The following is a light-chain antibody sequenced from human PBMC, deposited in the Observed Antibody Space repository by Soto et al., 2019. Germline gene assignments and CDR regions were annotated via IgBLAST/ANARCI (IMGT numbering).Light chain of an antibody. CDR3: QQLNSYPRP. Sequence: IQMTQSPSTLSASVGDRVTITCRASQGISSYLAWYQQKPGKAPKLLSYAASTLQSGVPSRFSGSGSGTDFTLTISSLQPEDFATYYCQQLNSYPRPFGQGTRLEIK. CDR2: AAS. V-gene: IGKV1-9*01. CDR1: QGISSY. J-gene: IGKJ5*01.